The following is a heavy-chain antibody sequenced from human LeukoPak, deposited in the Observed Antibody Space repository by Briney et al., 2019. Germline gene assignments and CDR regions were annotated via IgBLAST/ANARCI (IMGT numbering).Heavy chain of an antibody. CDR3: ARDKSLNRAVAGTLDY. J-gene: IGHJ4*02. D-gene: IGHD6-19*01. V-gene: IGHV3-7*04. Sequence: GGSLRLSCAASGFTFSSYWMSWVRQAPGKGLGWVANIKQDGSEKYYVDSVKGRFTISRDNAKNSLYLQMNSLRAEDTAVYYCARDKSLNRAVAGTLDYWGQGTLVTVSS. CDR2: IKQDGSEK. CDR1: GFTFSSYW.